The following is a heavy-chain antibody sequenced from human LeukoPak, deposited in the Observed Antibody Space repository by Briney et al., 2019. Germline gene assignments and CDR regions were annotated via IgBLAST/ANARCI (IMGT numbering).Heavy chain of an antibody. CDR1: GFTLSSYW. V-gene: IGHV3-7*03. J-gene: IGHJ4*02. CDR3: ARETQVYYFDY. CDR2: IKQDGSEK. Sequence: GGSLRLSCAASGFTLSSYWMSWVRQAPGKGLEWVANIKQDGSEKYYVDSVKGRFTISRDNAKNSLYLQMNSLRAEDTAVYYCARETQVYYFDYWGQGTLVTVSS.